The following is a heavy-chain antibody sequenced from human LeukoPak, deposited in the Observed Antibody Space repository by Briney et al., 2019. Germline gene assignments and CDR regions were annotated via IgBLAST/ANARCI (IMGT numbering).Heavy chain of an antibody. CDR2: IYYRGST. J-gene: IGHJ4*02. CDR1: GASVNSGSYY. Sequence: PSETLSLTCTVSGASVNSGSYYWSWIRQPPGKGLEWIGYIYYRGSTSYSPSLKSRVTISVDTSKDQFSLKLSSVTAADTAVYYCARGFGSSPDYWGQGTLVTVSS. V-gene: IGHV4-61*01. D-gene: IGHD6-13*01. CDR3: ARGFGSSPDY.